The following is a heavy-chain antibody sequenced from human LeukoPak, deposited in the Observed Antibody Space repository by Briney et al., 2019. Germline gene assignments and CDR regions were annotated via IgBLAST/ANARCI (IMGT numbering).Heavy chain of an antibody. D-gene: IGHD3-10*01. CDR2: INPNSGGT. Sequence: GASVKGSCKASGYTFTGYYMHWVRQAPGQGLEWMGWINPNSGGTNYAQKFQGRVTMTRDTSISTAYMELSRLRSDDTAVYYCARGEVRYYYGSGSPQDNDYWGQGTLVTVSS. CDR3: ARGEVRYYYGSGSPQDNDY. J-gene: IGHJ4*02. CDR1: GYTFTGYY. V-gene: IGHV1-2*02.